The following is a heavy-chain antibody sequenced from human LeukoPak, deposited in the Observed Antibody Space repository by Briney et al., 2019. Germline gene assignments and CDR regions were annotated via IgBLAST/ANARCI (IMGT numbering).Heavy chain of an antibody. V-gene: IGHV4-59*01. J-gene: IGHJ1*01. CDR3: ASQSIAAAGRGGYFQH. CDR1: GGSISSYY. CDR2: IYYSGST. Sequence: SETLSLTCTVSGGSISSYYWSWIRQPPGKGLEWIGYIYYSGSTNYNPSLKSRVTISVDTSKNQFSLKLSSVTAADTAAYYCASQSIAAAGRGGYFQHWGQGTLVTVSS. D-gene: IGHD6-13*01.